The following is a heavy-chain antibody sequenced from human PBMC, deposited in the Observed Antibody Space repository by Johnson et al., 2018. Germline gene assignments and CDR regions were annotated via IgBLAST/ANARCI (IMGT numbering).Heavy chain of an antibody. CDR2: IWYDGSNK. CDR1: GFTFSSYG. D-gene: IGHD3-3*01. Sequence: QVQLVESGGGVVQPGRSLRLSCAASGFTFSSYGMHWVRQAPGKGLEWVAVIWYDGSNKYYADSVKGRFTISRDNSKNTLYLQMNSLRADDTAVYYCARDPHYALRFLEWTRGMDVWGQGTTVTVSS. CDR3: ARDPHYALRFLEWTRGMDV. V-gene: IGHV3-33*08. J-gene: IGHJ6*02.